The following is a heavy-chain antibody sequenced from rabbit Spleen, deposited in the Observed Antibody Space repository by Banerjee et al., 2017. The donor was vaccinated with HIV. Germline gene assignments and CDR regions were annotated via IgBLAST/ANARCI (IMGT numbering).Heavy chain of an antibody. CDR1: GIDFSSYYY. CDR2: IYSSNSGYT. CDR3: ARDTGSSFTSYGMDL. J-gene: IGHJ6*01. V-gene: IGHV1S45*01. Sequence: QQQLEESGGGLVKPGGTLTLTCKASGIDFSSYYYMCWVRQAPGKGLEWITCIYSSNSGYTYYATWATGRFTCSKTSSTTVTLQMTSLTAADTATYFCARDTGSSFTSYGMDLWGQGTLVTVS. D-gene: IGHD8-1*01.